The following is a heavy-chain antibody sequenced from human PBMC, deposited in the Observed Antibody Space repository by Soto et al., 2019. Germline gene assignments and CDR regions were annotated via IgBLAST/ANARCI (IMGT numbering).Heavy chain of an antibody. D-gene: IGHD6-6*01. CDR1: GSTFSSYA. J-gene: IGHJ6*02. V-gene: IGHV3-30-3*01. CDR3: AREYSSSAGMDV. CDR2: ISYDGSNK. Sequence: GGSLRLSCAASGSTFSSYAMHWVRQAPGKGLEWVAVISYDGSNKYYADSVKGRFTISRDNSKNTLYLQMNSLRAEDTAVYYCAREYSSSAGMDVWGQGTTVTVSS.